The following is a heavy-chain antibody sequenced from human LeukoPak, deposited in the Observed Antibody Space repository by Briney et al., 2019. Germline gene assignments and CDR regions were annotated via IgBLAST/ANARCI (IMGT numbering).Heavy chain of an antibody. Sequence: PGGSLRLSCAASGFTFSNYWMSWVRQAPGKGLEWVANIREDGSEKYYVDSVKGQFTISRDNAKNSLFLQMDSLRAEDTAVYYCARSEVGQQLDGDYWGQGTLVTVSS. CDR2: IREDGSEK. J-gene: IGHJ4*02. V-gene: IGHV3-7*01. CDR1: GFTFSNYW. CDR3: ARSEVGQQLDGDY. D-gene: IGHD6-13*01.